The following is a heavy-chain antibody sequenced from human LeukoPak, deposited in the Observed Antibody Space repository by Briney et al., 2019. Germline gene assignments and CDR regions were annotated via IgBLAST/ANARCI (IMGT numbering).Heavy chain of an antibody. Sequence: PGGSLRLSCAASGFTFSSYSMNWVRQAPGKGLEWVSYISSSSSTKYYAASVKGRFTISRDNAKTSLYLQMNSLRAEDTAVYYCAREGYSNYYMDVWGKGTTVTVSS. J-gene: IGHJ6*03. D-gene: IGHD4-11*01. CDR3: AREGYSNYYMDV. V-gene: IGHV3-48*04. CDR1: GFTFSSYS. CDR2: ISSSSSTK.